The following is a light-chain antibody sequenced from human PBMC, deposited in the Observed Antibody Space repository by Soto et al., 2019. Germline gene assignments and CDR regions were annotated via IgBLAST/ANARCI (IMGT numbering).Light chain of an antibody. CDR2: DAS. J-gene: IGKJ5*01. Sequence: DIQMTQSPSTLSASVGDRVTITCRASQSISSWLAWYQQKPGKAPNLLIYDASSLESGVPSRFSGSGSGTEFTLTISSLQPDDFATYYCQQYDSNWTFGQGTRLEIK. CDR3: QQYDSNWT. CDR1: QSISSW. V-gene: IGKV1-5*01.